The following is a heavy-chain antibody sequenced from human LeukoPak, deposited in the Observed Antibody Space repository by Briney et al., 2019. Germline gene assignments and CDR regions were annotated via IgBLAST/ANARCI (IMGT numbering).Heavy chain of an antibody. CDR2: IYSGGST. Sequence: GGSLRLSCAASGFTVSSNYMTWVRQAPGKGLEWVSGIYSGGSTYYADSMKGRFTISRDISKNTLFLQMNSLRAEDTAVYYCARGLPNYYGMDVWGQGTTVTVSS. V-gene: IGHV3-66*01. CDR3: ARGLPNYYGMDV. J-gene: IGHJ6*02. CDR1: GFTVSSNY.